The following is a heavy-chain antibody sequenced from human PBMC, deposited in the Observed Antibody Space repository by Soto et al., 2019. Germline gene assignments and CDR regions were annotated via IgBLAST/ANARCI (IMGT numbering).Heavy chain of an antibody. Sequence: GGSLRLSCTVSGFPFNNYGINWVRQAPGKGLEWVSSVSKSDYTYYSDSVKGRFTISRDNAKNSVSLQMNTLRVEDTAVYYCAREDSIIIPAVSDFWGQGTLVTVSS. CDR2: VSKSDYT. CDR3: AREDSIIIPAVSDF. CDR1: GFPFNNYG. V-gene: IGHV3-21*01. J-gene: IGHJ4*02. D-gene: IGHD2-2*01.